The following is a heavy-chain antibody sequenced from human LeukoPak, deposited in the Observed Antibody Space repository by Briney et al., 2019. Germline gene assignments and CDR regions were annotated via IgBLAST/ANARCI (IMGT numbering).Heavy chain of an antibody. CDR2: ISSSGSTI. J-gene: IGHJ6*03. CDR3: ARVPASSWYYYYYMDV. V-gene: IGHV3-11*01. Sequence: GGSLRLSCAASGFTFSDYYMSWIRQAPGKGLEWVSYISSSGSTIYYADSEKGRFTISRDNAKNSLYLQMNSLRAEDTAVYFCARVPASSWYYYYYMDVWGKGTTVTVSS. D-gene: IGHD6-13*01. CDR1: GFTFSDYY.